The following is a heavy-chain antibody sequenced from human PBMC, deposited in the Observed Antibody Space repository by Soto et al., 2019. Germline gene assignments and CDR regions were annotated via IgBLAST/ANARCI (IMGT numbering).Heavy chain of an antibody. CDR2: INPNSGGT. D-gene: IGHD6-19*01. J-gene: IGHJ6*02. CDR1: GYTFTGYY. V-gene: IGHV1-2*02. CDR3: ARDWAVAGGDYYYYGMDV. Sequence: ASVKVSCKASGYTFTGYYMHWVRQAPGQGLEWMGWINPNSGGTNYAQKFQGRVTMTRDTSISTAYMELSRLRSDDTAVYYCARDWAVAGGDYYYYGMDVWGQGTTVTVYS.